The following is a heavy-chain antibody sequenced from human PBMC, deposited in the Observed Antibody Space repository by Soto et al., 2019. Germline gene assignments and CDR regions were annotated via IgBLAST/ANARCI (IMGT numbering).Heavy chain of an antibody. V-gene: IGHV4-4*02. CDR1: GAPISTGNW. Sequence: QVHLQESGPGLVQSSGTLSLTCGVSGAPISTGNWWTWVRQPPGKGLEWIGEIYHGGNTNYRPSLKSRVTISVDKAKNQFSLRLSSVTAADTAVYYCARHSSYYYDSSAHYDSWGQGALVTVSS. CDR3: ARHSSYYYDSSAHYDS. J-gene: IGHJ5*01. CDR2: IYHGGNT. D-gene: IGHD3-22*01.